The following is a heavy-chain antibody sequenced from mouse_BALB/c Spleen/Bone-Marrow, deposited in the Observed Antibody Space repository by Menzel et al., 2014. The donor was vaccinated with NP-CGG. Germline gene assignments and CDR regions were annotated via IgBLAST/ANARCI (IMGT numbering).Heavy chain of an antibody. CDR1: GFNIKDTY. V-gene: IGHV14-3*02. D-gene: IGHD5-1-1*01. Sequence: VQLQQSGAELVKPGASVKLSCTSSGFNIKDTYMHWVKQRPEQGLEWIGRIDPANGNTKYDTKFQGKATITADTSSNTGYLQLSSLTSEDTAVYYCARNTQFAYWGQGTLGNVSA. CDR3: ARNTQFAY. J-gene: IGHJ3*01. CDR2: IDPANGNT.